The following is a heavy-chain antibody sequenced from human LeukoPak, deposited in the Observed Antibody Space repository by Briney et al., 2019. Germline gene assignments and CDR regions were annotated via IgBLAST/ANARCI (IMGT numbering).Heavy chain of an antibody. CDR2: INHSGST. J-gene: IGHJ4*02. V-gene: IGHV4-34*01. Sequence: KSSETLSLTCTVSGGSISGYYWSWIRQPPGKGLEWIGEINHSGSTNYNPSLKSRVTISVDTSKNQFSLKLSSVTAADTAVYYCAREGRGWLHRKNNFDYWGQGTLVTVSS. CDR3: AREGRGWLHRKNNFDY. D-gene: IGHD5-24*01. CDR1: GGSISGYY.